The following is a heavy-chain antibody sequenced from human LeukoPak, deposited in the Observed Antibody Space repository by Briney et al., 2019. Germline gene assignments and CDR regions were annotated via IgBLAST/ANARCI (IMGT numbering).Heavy chain of an antibody. D-gene: IGHD3-9*01. V-gene: IGHV4-61*02. CDR1: GGSISSGSYY. Sequence: PSQTLSLTCTVSGGSISSGSYYWSWIRQPAGKGLEWIGRIYTSGGTNYNPSLKSRVTISVDTSKNQFSLKLSSVTAADTAVYYCARGSILTGLDFDYWGQGTLVTVSS. CDR2: IYTSGGT. J-gene: IGHJ4*02. CDR3: ARGSILTGLDFDY.